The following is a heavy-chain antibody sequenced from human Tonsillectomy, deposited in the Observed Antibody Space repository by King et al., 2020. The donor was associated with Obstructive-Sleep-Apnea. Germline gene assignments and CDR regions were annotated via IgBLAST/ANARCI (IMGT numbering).Heavy chain of an antibody. CDR3: ARPASSNWGYYYGMDV. J-gene: IGHJ6*02. D-gene: IGHD7-27*01. CDR1: GGTFSSYG. V-gene: IGHV1-69*01. Sequence: QLVQSGAEVKKPGSSVKVSCKATGGTFSSYGISWVRQAPGQGLAWMGGISPIFGTTKYAQKFQDRVTITACESTTTAHMELNRLRSEDTAVYYCARPASSNWGYYYGMDVWGQGTTVTVSS. CDR2: ISPIFGTT.